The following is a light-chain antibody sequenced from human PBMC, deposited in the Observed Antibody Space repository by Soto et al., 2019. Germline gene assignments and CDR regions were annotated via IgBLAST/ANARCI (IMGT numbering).Light chain of an antibody. CDR2: GAS. Sequence: EIVMTQSPATLSVSPGGRATLSCRASQSISDTLAWYQQKPGQAPRLLIHGASTRAPGFPARFSGSGSATDFTLTISSLQSEDFAVYYCQQYDNWPWTFGQGTKVDIK. V-gene: IGKV3-15*01. CDR3: QQYDNWPWT. J-gene: IGKJ1*01. CDR1: QSISDT.